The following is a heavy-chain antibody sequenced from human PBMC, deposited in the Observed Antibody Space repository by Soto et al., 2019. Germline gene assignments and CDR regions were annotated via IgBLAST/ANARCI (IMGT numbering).Heavy chain of an antibody. CDR2: INPSGGST. V-gene: IGHV1-46*01. J-gene: IGHJ6*02. D-gene: IGHD3-16*01. CDR3: ARDIRSAVYYYYHYGMDV. CDR1: GYTFTSYY. Sequence: ASVKVSCKASGYTFTSYYMHWVRQAPGQGLEWMGIINPSGGSTSYAQKFQGRVTMTRDTSTSTVYMELSSLRSEDTAVYYCARDIRSAVYYYYHYGMDVWGQGTTVTVSS.